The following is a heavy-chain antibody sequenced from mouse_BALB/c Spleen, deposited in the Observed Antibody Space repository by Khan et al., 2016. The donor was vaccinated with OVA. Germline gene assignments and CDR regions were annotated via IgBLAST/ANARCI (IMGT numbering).Heavy chain of an antibody. Sequence: VQLKQSGAELVKPGASVKLSCTTSGFNIKDTYMHWVKQRPEQGLEWIGRIDPATANITYDPKFQGKATITADTSSNTAYLHLSSLTSEDTAGYYLARAEIHYYGSYALDYWGQGASVTVSS. V-gene: IGHV14-3*02. CDR1: GFNIKDTY. CDR2: IDPATANI. D-gene: IGHD1-2*01. J-gene: IGHJ4*01. CDR3: ARAEIHYYGSYALDY.